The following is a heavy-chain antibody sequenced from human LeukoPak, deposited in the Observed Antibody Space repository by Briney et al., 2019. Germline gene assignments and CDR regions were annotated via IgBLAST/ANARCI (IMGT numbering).Heavy chain of an antibody. CDR1: GLIFETYG. D-gene: IGHD5-18*01. J-gene: IGHJ4*02. CDR3: VKGRRGSSYVHYFDS. V-gene: IGHV3-30*18. CDR2: ISKNGSNT. Sequence: GGSLRLSCEVSGLIFETYGMHWVRQAPGKGLECVGVISKNGSNTYYGDSVKCRFTICRDNTNNTLSLQMNGLTTEDTGVYFCVKGRRGSSYVHYFDSWGQGTPVTASS.